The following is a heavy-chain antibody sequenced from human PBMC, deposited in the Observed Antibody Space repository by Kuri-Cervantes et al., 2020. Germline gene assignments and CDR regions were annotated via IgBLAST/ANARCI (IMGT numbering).Heavy chain of an antibody. D-gene: IGHD6-13*01. CDR3: AREGHSSSWYN. J-gene: IGHJ4*02. V-gene: IGHV1-8*01. CDR1: GYTFTSYD. Sequence: ASVKVSCKASGYTFTSYDINWVRQATGQGLEWMGWMNPNSGNTGYAQKFQGRVTITRDTSASTAYMELSSLRSEDTAVYYCAREGHSSSWYNWGQGTLVTVSS. CDR2: MNPNSGNT.